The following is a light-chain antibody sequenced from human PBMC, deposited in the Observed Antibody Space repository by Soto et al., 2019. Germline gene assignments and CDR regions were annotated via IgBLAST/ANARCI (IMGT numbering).Light chain of an antibody. Sequence: DLQMTQSPSSLSASVGDSVTITCRASQGINKFLAWFQQKPGTAPKSLISTASRLQSGVPSRFSGSGSGTHFTLAINILQPEDFATYYCQQYESFPLTFGGGTRVEIK. J-gene: IGKJ4*01. CDR3: QQYESFPLT. CDR2: TAS. V-gene: IGKV1-16*01. CDR1: QGINKF.